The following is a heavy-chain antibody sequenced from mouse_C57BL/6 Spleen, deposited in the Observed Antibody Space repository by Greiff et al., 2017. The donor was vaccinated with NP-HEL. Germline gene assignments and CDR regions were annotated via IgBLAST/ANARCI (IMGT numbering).Heavy chain of an antibody. CDR3: ARTGYYDSNNWYFDD. J-gene: IGHJ1*03. V-gene: IGHV14-2*01. Sequence: EVQLQQSGAELVKPGASVKLSCTASGFIIKDYYMHWVKQRTEQGLEWIGWIDPEDGDTKYAPKFQGKATITADTSSNTSYLQLSSLTSEDTDVYYCARTGYYDSNNWYFDDWGTGTTVTVSS. D-gene: IGHD1-1*01. CDR2: IDPEDGDT. CDR1: GFIIKDYY.